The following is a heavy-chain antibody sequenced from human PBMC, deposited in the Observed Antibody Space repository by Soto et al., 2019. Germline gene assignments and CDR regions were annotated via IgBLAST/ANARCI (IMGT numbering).Heavy chain of an antibody. J-gene: IGHJ6*02. D-gene: IGHD6-19*01. Sequence: EVQLVESGGGLVQPGRSLRLSCAASGFTFDDYAMHWVRQAPGKGLEWVSGISWNSGSIGYADSVKGRFTISRDNAKNSLYLQMNSLRAEDTALYYCAKEAIAVAGTGGMDVWGQGTTVTVSS. CDR3: AKEAIAVAGTGGMDV. CDR2: ISWNSGSI. CDR1: GFTFDDYA. V-gene: IGHV3-9*01.